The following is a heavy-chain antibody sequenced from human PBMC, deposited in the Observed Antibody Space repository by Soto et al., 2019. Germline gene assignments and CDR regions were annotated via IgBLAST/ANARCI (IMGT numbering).Heavy chain of an antibody. CDR3: ERRTMGNYYYMDV. J-gene: IGHJ6*03. Sequence: QVQLVESGGGLVKPGGSLRLSCVASGFTLSDYYMSRIRQAPGKGLEWVSYISSSGTIDNYADSVKGRFTISRDNAKNSLFLQMTGLRAEDTAVYYCERRTMGNYYYMDVWGKGTTVTVSS. CDR2: ISSSGTID. CDR1: GFTLSDYY. V-gene: IGHV3-11*01. D-gene: IGHD3-10*01.